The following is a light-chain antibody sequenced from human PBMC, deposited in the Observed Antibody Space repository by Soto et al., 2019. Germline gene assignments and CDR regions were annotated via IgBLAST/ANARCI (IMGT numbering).Light chain of an antibody. J-gene: IGKJ4*01. CDR2: GAS. Sequence: EIVLMQSPGTLSLSPGESATLSCRASQSVSSNYLAWYQQKPGQAPRLLIDGASRRATGIPDRFTGSGSGTDFTLTISRLEPEDIAVYYCQRYGSSPPLTFGGGTRVEI. V-gene: IGKV3-20*01. CDR3: QRYGSSPPLT. CDR1: QSVSSNY.